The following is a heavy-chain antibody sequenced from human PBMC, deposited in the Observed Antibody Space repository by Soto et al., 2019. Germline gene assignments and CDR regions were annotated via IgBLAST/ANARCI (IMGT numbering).Heavy chain of an antibody. CDR2: ISGSGGST. CDR3: AKANFDWLLKYIDY. V-gene: IGHV3-23*01. CDR1: GFTFSSYA. Sequence: PGGSLRLSSAASGFTFSSYAMSWVRQAPGKGLEWVSAISGSGGSTYYADSVKGRFTISRDNSKNTLYLQMNSLRAEDTAVYYCAKANFDWLLKYIDYWGQGTLVTVSS. J-gene: IGHJ4*02. D-gene: IGHD3-9*01.